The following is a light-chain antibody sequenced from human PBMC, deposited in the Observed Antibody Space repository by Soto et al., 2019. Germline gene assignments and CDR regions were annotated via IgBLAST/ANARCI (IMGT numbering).Light chain of an antibody. CDR2: KAS. CDR1: QNIGSW. CDR3: QQYSPYSART. Sequence: DIQMTQSPSTLSASVGDRVTVTCRASQNIGSWVAGYQQKPGKAPNLLIYKASTLENGVPSRFSGTGSGTEFTLTISSLQPDDFATYYCQQYSPYSARTFGQGTKVEGK. V-gene: IGKV1-5*03. J-gene: IGKJ1*01.